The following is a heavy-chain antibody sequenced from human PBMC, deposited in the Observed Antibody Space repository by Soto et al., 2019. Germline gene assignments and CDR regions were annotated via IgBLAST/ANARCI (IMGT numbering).Heavy chain of an antibody. CDR2: IVVGSGNT. CDR3: AASRPDDIVVVVAATTDAFDI. D-gene: IGHD2-15*01. J-gene: IGHJ3*02. V-gene: IGHV1-58*01. Sequence: QMQLVQSGPEVKKPVTSVKVSCKASGFTCTSSAVQWVRQARGQRLEWIGWIVVGSGNTNYAQKFQERVTITRDMSTSTAYLELSSLRSEDTAVYYCAASRPDDIVVVVAATTDAFDIWGQGTMVTVSS. CDR1: GFTCTSSA.